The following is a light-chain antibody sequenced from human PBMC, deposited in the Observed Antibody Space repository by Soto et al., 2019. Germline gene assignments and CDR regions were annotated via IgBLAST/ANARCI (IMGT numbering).Light chain of an antibody. CDR1: QSVSSSY. Sequence: EIVLTQSPGTLSLSPVERATLSCRASQSVSSSYLAWYQQKPGQAPRLLIYGASNRATGIPDRFSGSGSGTEFTLTISSLQSEDFAVYYCQQYNNWPPWTFGQGTKVDIK. J-gene: IGKJ1*01. V-gene: IGKV3-20*01. CDR3: QQYNNWPPWT. CDR2: GAS.